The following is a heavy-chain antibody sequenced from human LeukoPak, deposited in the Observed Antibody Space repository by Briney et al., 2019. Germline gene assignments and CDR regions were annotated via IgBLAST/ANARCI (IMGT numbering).Heavy chain of an antibody. CDR1: GGSISSYY. CDR2: IYYSGST. D-gene: IGHD6-13*01. J-gene: IGHJ4*02. CDR3: ARAAAGTVDY. Sequence: SETLSLTCTVSGGSISSYYWSWIRQPPGKGLEWIGYIYYSGSTNYNPSLKSRVTISVDTSKNQFSLKPSSVTAADTAVYYCARAAAGTVDYWGQGTLVTVSS. V-gene: IGHV4-59*01.